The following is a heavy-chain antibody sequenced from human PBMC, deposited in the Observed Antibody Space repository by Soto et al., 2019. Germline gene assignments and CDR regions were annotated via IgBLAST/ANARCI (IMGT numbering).Heavy chain of an antibody. CDR1: GYTFTSYD. CDR3: ARERAVVITTMGREDYYDYGMDV. Sequence: QVQLVQSGAEVKKPGASVKVSCKASGYTFTSYDINWVRQATGQGLEWMGWMNPNSGNIGYAQKFQGRVTMTMNNSISTAYMELSSLRSEDTAVYYCARERAVVITTMGREDYYDYGMDVWGQGTTVTVSS. J-gene: IGHJ6*02. CDR2: MNPNSGNI. V-gene: IGHV1-8*01. D-gene: IGHD3-22*01.